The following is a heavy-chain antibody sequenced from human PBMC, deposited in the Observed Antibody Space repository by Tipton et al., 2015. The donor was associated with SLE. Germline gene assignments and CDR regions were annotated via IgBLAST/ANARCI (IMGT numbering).Heavy chain of an antibody. CDR1: GGSISSSSNF. J-gene: IGHJ2*01. CDR2: IYTSGST. V-gene: IGHV4-61*02. D-gene: IGHD3-22*01. CDR3: ARSYDSSGWYWYFDL. Sequence: TLSLTCTVSGGSISSSSNFWGWIRQPPGKGLELIGRIYTSGSTNYNPSLKSRVTISVDTSKNQFSLKLSSVTAADTAVYYCARSYDSSGWYWYFDLRGRGTLVTGSS.